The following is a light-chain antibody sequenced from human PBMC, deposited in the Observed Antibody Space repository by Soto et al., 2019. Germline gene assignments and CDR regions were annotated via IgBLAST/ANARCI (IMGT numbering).Light chain of an antibody. CDR3: QQHGSSPPWT. Sequence: EIVLTQSPGTLSLSPGERATLSCRASQSVSSSSLAWYQQKPGQAPRLLIYGASSRATGIPDRFGGSGSGTDFTLSISRLEPEDFAVYYCQQHGSSPPWTFGQGTKVEIK. V-gene: IGKV3-20*01. CDR1: QSVSSSS. CDR2: GAS. J-gene: IGKJ1*01.